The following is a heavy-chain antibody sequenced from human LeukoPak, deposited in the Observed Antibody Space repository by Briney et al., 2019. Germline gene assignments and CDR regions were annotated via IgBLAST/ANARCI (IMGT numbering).Heavy chain of an antibody. D-gene: IGHD1-26*01. V-gene: IGHV4-34*01. CDR3: ARGQIVGATVFDY. J-gene: IGHJ4*02. CDR2: INHSGST. Sequence: SETLSLTCAVYGGSFSGYYWSWIRQPPGKGLEWIREINHSGSTNYNPSLKSRVTISVDTSKNQFSLKLSSVTAADTAVYYCARGQIVGATVFDYWGQGTLVTVSS. CDR1: GGSFSGYY.